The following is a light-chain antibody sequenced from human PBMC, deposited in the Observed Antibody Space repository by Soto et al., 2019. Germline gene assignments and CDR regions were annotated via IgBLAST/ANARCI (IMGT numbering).Light chain of an antibody. J-gene: IGLJ1*01. CDR2: EVS. CDR3: CSYAGSSTFS. Sequence: QSALTQPASVSGSPGQSITISCTGTSSDVRSYNLVSWYQQHPGKAPKLMIYEVSKRPSGVSNRFSGSKSGNTASLTISGLQAEDEADYYCCSYAGSSTFSFGTGTKLTVL. V-gene: IGLV2-23*02. CDR1: SSDVRSYNL.